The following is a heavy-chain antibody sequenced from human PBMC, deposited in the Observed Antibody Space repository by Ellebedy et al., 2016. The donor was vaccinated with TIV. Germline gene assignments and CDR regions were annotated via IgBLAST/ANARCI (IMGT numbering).Heavy chain of an antibody. D-gene: IGHD4-17*01. CDR1: GFIFKNFL. J-gene: IGHJ3*02. Sequence: SLKISCGASGFIFKNFLMYWVRHAPGKGLEWVSGISWNSGRIGYADSVKGRITISRDNAKNFLYVQMKSLRPEDTAVYYCAKDLGDYGVASGAFDMWGQGTMVTVSA. CDR3: AKDLGDYGVASGAFDM. V-gene: IGHV3-9*01. CDR2: ISWNSGRI.